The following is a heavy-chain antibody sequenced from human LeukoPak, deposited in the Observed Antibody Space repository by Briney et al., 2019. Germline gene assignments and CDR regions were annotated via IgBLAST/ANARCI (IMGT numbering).Heavy chain of an antibody. J-gene: IGHJ5*02. CDR2: IYHSGST. D-gene: IGHD1-26*01. CDR1: GGSISSSSYY. Sequence: KTSETLSLTCTVSGGSISSSSYYWGWIRQPPGKGLEWIGSIYHSGSTYYNPSLKSRVTISVDTSKNQFSLKLSSVTAADTAVYYCARAKRGSYYVPSWGQGTLVTVSS. CDR3: ARAKRGSYYVPS. V-gene: IGHV4-39*07.